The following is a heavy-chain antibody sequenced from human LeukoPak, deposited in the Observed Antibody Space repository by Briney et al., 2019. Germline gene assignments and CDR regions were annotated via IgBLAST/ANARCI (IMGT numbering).Heavy chain of an antibody. Sequence: GGSLRLSCAASGFTFSSYALSWVRQAPGKGLEWVSAISGSGGSTYYADSVKGRFTISRDNSKNTLYLQMNSLRAEDTAVYYCAKDYDSSGYYYYFDYWGQGTVVTVSS. D-gene: IGHD3-22*01. CDR3: AKDYDSSGYYYYFDY. CDR2: ISGSGGST. CDR1: GFTFSSYA. J-gene: IGHJ4*02. V-gene: IGHV3-23*01.